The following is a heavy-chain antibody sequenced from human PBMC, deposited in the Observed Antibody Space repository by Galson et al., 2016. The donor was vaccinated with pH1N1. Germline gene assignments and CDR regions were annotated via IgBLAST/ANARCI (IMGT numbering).Heavy chain of an antibody. V-gene: IGHV3-23*01. CDR2: ISGSGGNT. D-gene: IGHD4-17*01. CDR3: ARGDYGDYVGEFDY. J-gene: IGHJ4*02. CDR1: GFTFISYA. Sequence: SLRLSCAASGFTFISYAMSWVRQAPGKGLEWVSVISGSGGNTYYGDSVKGRFTISRDNSKNTLYLQMNSLRAEDTAVYYCARGDYGDYVGEFDYWGQGTLVTVSS.